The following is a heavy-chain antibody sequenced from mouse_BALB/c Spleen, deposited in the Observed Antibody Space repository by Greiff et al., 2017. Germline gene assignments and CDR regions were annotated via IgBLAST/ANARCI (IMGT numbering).Heavy chain of an antibody. V-gene: IGHV1-80*01. D-gene: IGHD1-1*01. CDR1: GYAFSSYW. CDR3: ARWDYGSSPWFAY. CDR2: IYPGDGDT. J-gene: IGHJ3*01. Sequence: QVQLQQSGAELVRPGSSVKISCKASGYAFSSYWMNWVKQRPGQGLEWIGQIYPGDGDTNYNGKFKGKATLTADKSSSTAYMQLSSLTSEDSAVYFCARWDYGSSPWFAYWGQGTLVTVSA.